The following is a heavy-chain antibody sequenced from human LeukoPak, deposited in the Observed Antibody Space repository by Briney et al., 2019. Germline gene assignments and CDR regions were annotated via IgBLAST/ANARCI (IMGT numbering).Heavy chain of an antibody. V-gene: IGHV3-9*03. Sequence: PGGSLRLSCAASGFTFDDYAMHWVRQAPGKGLEWVSDISWNSGSIGYADSVKGRFTISRDNAKNSLYLQMNSLRAEDMALYYCAKAGSGYDRRAFDYWGQGTLVTVSS. D-gene: IGHD5-12*01. J-gene: IGHJ4*02. CDR3: AKAGSGYDRRAFDY. CDR1: GFTFDDYA. CDR2: ISWNSGSI.